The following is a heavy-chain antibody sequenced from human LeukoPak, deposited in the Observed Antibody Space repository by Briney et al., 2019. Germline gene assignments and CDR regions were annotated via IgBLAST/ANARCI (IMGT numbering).Heavy chain of an antibody. Sequence: GGYLRLSCAASGFTFGNAWMSWVRQAPGKGLERVGRIKSKTDGGTTDYAAPVKGRFTISRDDSKNTLYLQMNSLKTEDTAVYYCTTDRLWFGEGWGQGTLVTVSS. J-gene: IGHJ4*02. D-gene: IGHD3-10*01. V-gene: IGHV3-15*01. CDR1: GFTFGNAW. CDR2: IKSKTDGGTT. CDR3: TTDRLWFGEG.